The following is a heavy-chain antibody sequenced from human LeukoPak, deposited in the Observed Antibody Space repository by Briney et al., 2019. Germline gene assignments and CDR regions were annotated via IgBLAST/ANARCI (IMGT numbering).Heavy chain of an antibody. J-gene: IGHJ4*02. V-gene: IGHV3-30*04. CDR3: TRYNNDHFDY. CDR2: IAYDGSRA. Sequence: GGSLRLSCTASGFTFSPYTMHWVRQAPGKGLEWVAVIAYDGSRAFYADSVKGRFTISRDNSKNTMSVQMDDLRAEDTAVYYCTRYNNDHFDYWGQGTLVTVSS. CDR1: GFTFSPYT. D-gene: IGHD1-14*01.